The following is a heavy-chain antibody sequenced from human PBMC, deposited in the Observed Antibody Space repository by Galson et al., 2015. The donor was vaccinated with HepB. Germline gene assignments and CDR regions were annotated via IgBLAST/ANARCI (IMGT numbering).Heavy chain of an antibody. D-gene: IGHD1-26*01. CDR1: GFTFSSYA. CDR3: VKDPSYSGWPLSDY. J-gene: IGHJ4*02. CDR2: ISSDGGTI. V-gene: IGHV3-64D*06. Sequence: SLRLSCAASGFTFSSYAMHWVRQAPGKGLESVSVISSDGGTIYYADSVKGRFTISRDNSKNTLYLQMSSLRAEDSAVYYCVKDPSYSGWPLSDYWGQGTLVTVSS.